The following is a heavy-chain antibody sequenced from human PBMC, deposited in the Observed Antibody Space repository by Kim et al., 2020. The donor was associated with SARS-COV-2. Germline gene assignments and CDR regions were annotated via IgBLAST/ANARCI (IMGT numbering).Heavy chain of an antibody. Sequence: SETLSLTCTVSGGSISSSSYYWGWIRQPPGKGLEWIGSIYYSGSTYYNPSLKSRVTISVDTSKNQFSLKLSSVTAADTAVYYCARQGRRGHILTGYYEDYFDYWGPGTLVTVSS. V-gene: IGHV4-39*01. J-gene: IGHJ4*02. CDR3: ARQGRRGHILTGYYEDYFDY. CDR1: GGSISSSSYY. D-gene: IGHD3-9*01. CDR2: IYYSGST.